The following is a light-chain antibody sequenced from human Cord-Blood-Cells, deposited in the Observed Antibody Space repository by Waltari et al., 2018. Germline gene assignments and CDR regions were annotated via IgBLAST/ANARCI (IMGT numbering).Light chain of an antibody. Sequence: DIVMTQSPDSLAVSLGERATINCKSSQSVLYSSNNKNYLAWYQQKPGQPPRLRMYWAATRESGVPDRSSGSGSGTDFTLTISSLQAEDVAVYYCQQYYSTPPTFGQGTKVEIK. J-gene: IGKJ1*01. CDR2: WAA. V-gene: IGKV4-1*01. CDR3: QQYYSTPPT. CDR1: QSVLYSSNNKNY.